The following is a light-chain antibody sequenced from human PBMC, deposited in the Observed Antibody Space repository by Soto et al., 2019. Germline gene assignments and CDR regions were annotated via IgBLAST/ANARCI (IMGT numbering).Light chain of an antibody. CDR2: EVS. V-gene: IGLV2-8*01. J-gene: IGLJ1*01. CDR3: SSYTGSNGV. Sequence: QSVLTQPPSASVSPGQSATISCTATSSDIGGNNHVSWYQQHPGKAPKVMIYEVSKRPSGVPDRFSGSKSGNTASLTVSGLQAEDEADYYCSSYTGSNGVFGTGTKVTVL. CDR1: SSDIGGNNH.